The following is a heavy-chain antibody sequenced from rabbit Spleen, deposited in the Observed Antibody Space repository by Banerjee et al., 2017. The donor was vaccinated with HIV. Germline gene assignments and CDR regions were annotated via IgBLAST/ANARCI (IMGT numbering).Heavy chain of an antibody. Sequence: QEQLVESGGGLVKPGTSLTLTCIASGVSFSGSSYMCWVRQAPGKGLEWIACIDSGSSGFTYFANWAKGRFTISRTSSTTVTLQMTSLTAADTATYFCARDGYSRGWGIVLYYFNLWGPGTLVTVS. J-gene: IGHJ4*01. D-gene: IGHD4-1*01. CDR2: IDSGSSGFT. CDR3: ARDGYSRGWGIVLYYFNL. V-gene: IGHV1S45*01. CDR1: GVSFSGSSY.